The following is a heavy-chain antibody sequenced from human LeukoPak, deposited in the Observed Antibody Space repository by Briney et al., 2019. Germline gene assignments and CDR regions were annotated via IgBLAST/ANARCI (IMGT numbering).Heavy chain of an antibody. D-gene: IGHD5-18*01. CDR2: ISGSGGST. J-gene: IGHJ4*02. CDR1: GFTFSSYA. CDR3: ANLQLWPRSYVDY. Sequence: GSLRLSCAASGFTFSSYAMSWVRQAPGKGLEWVSAISGSGGSTYYADSVKGRFTISRDNSKNMLYLQMNSLRAEDTAVYYCANLQLWPRSYVDYWVLGTLVIVSS. V-gene: IGHV3-23*01.